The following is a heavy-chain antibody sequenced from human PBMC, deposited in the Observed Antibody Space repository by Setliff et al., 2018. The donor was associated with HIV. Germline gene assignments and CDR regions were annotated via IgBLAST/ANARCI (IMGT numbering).Heavy chain of an antibody. CDR2: IIPIASVP. CDR3: ASYSGSYYFILHY. V-gene: IGHV1-69*10. D-gene: IGHD1-26*01. CDR1: GGSLNTYG. Sequence: SVKVSCKASGGSLNTYGIHWVRQAPGQGLEWMGGIIPIASVPNYSQNFQGRVTITADESTSTAYMELSSLRSEDTAVYYCASYSGSYYFILHYWGQGTLVTVSS. J-gene: IGHJ4*02.